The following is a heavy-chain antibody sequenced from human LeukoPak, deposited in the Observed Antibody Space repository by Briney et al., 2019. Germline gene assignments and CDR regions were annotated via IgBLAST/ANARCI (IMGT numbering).Heavy chain of an antibody. CDR1: GYTLTELS. J-gene: IGHJ4*02. CDR3: ATALVVVAARTFDY. D-gene: IGHD2-15*01. CDR2: FDPEDGET. V-gene: IGHV1-24*01. Sequence: ASVKVSCKVSGYTLTELSMHWVRQAPRKGLEWMGGFDPEDGETIYAQKFQGRVTMTEDTSTDTAYMELSSLRSEDTAVYYCATALVVVAARTFDYWGQGTLVTVSS.